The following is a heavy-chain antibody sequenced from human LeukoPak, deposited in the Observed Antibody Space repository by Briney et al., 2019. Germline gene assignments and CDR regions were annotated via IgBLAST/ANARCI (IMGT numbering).Heavy chain of an antibody. Sequence: GGSVKVSCKASGYTFTSYYMHWVRQAPGQGLEWMGIINPGGGSTSYAQKFQGRVTMTRDTSTSTVYMELSSLRSEDTAVYYCASPILMPTTHAFDIWGQGTMVTVSS. J-gene: IGHJ3*02. D-gene: IGHD5-24*01. CDR2: INPGGGST. CDR1: GYTFTSYY. V-gene: IGHV1-46*01. CDR3: ASPILMPTTHAFDI.